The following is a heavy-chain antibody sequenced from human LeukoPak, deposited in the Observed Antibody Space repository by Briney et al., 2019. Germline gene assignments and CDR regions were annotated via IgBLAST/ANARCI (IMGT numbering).Heavy chain of an antibody. CDR3: ARERSSSGGHSWFDP. V-gene: IGHV4-39*07. CDR1: GGYIITSGHY. Sequence: SETLSLTCTVSGGYIITSGHYWGWIRQPPGKGLEWIGSIYYTGVTSTNPFFRSRMSISVDTSKNQFSLNLTSVTAADAAVYYCARERSSSGGHSWFDPWGQGTLVTGSS. D-gene: IGHD4-23*01. CDR2: IYYTGVT. J-gene: IGHJ5*02.